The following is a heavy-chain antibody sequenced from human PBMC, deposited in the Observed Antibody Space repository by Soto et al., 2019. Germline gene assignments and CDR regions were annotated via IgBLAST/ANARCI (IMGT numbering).Heavy chain of an antibody. CDR1: GFTSSTYP. V-gene: IGHV3-23*01. Sequence: GSLRLSCAASGFTSSTYPMSWVRQAPGKGLEWVSGISGSGISTYYTDSVKGRFTISRDNSKNTVFLQMNSLRDEDTAVYYCVKPPVITASYYYYDMDVWGQGTTVTV. D-gene: IGHD4-4*01. CDR2: ISGSGIST. J-gene: IGHJ6*02. CDR3: VKPPVITASYYYYDMDV.